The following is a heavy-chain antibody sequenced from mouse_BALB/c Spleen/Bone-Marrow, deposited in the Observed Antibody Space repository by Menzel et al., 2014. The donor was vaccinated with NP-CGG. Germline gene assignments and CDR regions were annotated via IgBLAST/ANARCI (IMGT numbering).Heavy chain of an antibody. J-gene: IGHJ4*01. Sequence: VQLQQSGAELARPGASVKLSCKASGYTFTDYYINWVKQRTGQGLEWIGEIYPGSGNTYYNEKFKGKATLTADKSSSTAYMQLSSLTSEDSAVYFCAKGGYGSSYVRYYAMDYWVKEPQSPSPQ. V-gene: IGHV1-77*01. CDR1: GYTFTDYY. CDR2: IYPGSGNT. CDR3: AKGGYGSSYVRYYAMDY. D-gene: IGHD1-1*01.